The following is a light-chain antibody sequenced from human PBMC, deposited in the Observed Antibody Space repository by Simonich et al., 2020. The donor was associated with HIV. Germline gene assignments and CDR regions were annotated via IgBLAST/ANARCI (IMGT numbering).Light chain of an antibody. Sequence: DIQMTQSPSSLSASLGDRVTITCRASQGISSYLNWYQQKPGKAPKLLIYGASILKSGVPSRFSGSGSGTDFTLTISSLQPEDFATYYCQQSYSTPLTFGGGTKVEIK. CDR1: QGISSY. J-gene: IGKJ4*01. CDR3: QQSYSTPLT. CDR2: GAS. V-gene: IGKV1-39*01.